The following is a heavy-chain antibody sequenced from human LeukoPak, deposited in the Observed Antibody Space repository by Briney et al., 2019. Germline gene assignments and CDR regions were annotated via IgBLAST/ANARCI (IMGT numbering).Heavy chain of an antibody. D-gene: IGHD1-14*01. CDR2: ISAYNGNT. CDR1: GYTFTSYG. CDR3: ARDDAGYYYYGMDV. V-gene: IGHV1-18*01. J-gene: IGHJ6*02. Sequence: ASVKVSCKASGYTFTSYGISWVRQAPGQGLEWMGWISAYNGNTNYAQKLQGRVTMTTDTSTSTAYMELRSLRSDDTAVYYCARDDAGYYYYGMDVWGQGTTVTVSS.